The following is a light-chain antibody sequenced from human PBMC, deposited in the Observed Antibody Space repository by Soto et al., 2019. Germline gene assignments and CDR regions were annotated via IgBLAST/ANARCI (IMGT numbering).Light chain of an antibody. CDR2: GTS. J-gene: IGKJ1*01. Sequence: EIVLTQSPGTLSLSPGDSATLSCRASQRVDTSFLAWYLQKPGQAPRLLIYGTSNRATGIPDRFSGSGSGTDFTLTISRLEPEDFAVYFCHQYGASPRTFGQGTKVEI. CDR1: QRVDTSF. V-gene: IGKV3-20*01. CDR3: HQYGASPRT.